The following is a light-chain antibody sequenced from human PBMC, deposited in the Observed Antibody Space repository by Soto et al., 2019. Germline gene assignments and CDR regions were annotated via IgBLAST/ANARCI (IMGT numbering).Light chain of an antibody. Sequence: DIQMTQSPSTLSASVGDRVTITCRASQNINNWLAWYQQKPGKAPNLLIYEASSLESGVPSRFGGSRSGTEFTLTISSLQPEDFATYYCQQYNSYSWTVGQGTKVEIK. CDR2: EAS. CDR3: QQYNSYSWT. V-gene: IGKV1-5*03. CDR1: QNINNW. J-gene: IGKJ1*01.